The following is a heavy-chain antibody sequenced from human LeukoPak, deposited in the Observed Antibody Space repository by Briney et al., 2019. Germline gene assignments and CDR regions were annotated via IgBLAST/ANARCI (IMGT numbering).Heavy chain of an antibody. J-gene: IGHJ4*02. V-gene: IGHV3-30*02. CDR2: IRYDGSNK. CDR1: GFTFDDYT. D-gene: IGHD6-13*01. Sequence: GGSLRLSCAASGFTFDDYTMHWVRLAPGKGLEWVAFIRYDGSNKYYADSVKGRFTISRDNSKNTLYLQMSSLRAEDTAVYYCAKALSSSSWYLSGYFDYWGQGTLVTVSS. CDR3: AKALSSSSWYLSGYFDY.